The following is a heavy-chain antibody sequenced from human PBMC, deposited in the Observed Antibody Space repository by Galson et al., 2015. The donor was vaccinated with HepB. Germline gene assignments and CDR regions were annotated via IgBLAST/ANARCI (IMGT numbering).Heavy chain of an antibody. J-gene: IGHJ6*02. D-gene: IGHD2-2*01. Sequence: SLRLSCAASGFTFSSYSMNWVRQAPGKGLEWVSSISSSSSYIYYADSVKGRITISRDNAKNSLYLQMNSLRAEDTAVYYCARDLVVVPAAMDELVMGYYYGMDVWGQGTTVTVSS. CDR3: ARDLVVVPAAMDELVMGYYYGMDV. CDR1: GFTFSSYS. V-gene: IGHV3-21*01. CDR2: ISSSSSYI.